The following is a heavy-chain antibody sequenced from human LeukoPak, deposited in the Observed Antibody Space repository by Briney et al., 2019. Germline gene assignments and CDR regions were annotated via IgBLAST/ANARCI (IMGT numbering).Heavy chain of an antibody. CDR1: GFVFSDYW. CDR2: IRQDGGEG. CDR3: AYYDFWSGSGLR. V-gene: IGHV3-7*01. J-gene: IGHJ4*02. Sequence: GGSLRLSCAASGFVFSDYWMTWVRQAPGKGLEWVANIRQDGGEGYYVDAVKGRFTVSRDNAKNLLYLQLNSLRVEDTAVYYCAYYDFWSGSGLRWGQGTLVTVSS. D-gene: IGHD3-3*01.